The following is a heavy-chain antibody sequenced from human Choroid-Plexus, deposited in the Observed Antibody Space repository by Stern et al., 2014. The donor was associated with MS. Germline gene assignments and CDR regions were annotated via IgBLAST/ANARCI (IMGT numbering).Heavy chain of an antibody. Sequence: VQLVESGGGVVQPGRPLRLSCVASGFTLGSWAMHWVRQAPGKGLEWVAGVSYDGSNKYYADSVKGRFTISRDNSQNTLYMQMSSLRPEDTAVYYCAKDRQYLTYFFDHWGQGSLVTGSS. D-gene: IGHD2/OR15-2a*01. CDR2: VSYDGSNK. J-gene: IGHJ5*02. CDR3: AKDRQYLTYFFDH. V-gene: IGHV3-30*18. CDR1: GFTLGSWA.